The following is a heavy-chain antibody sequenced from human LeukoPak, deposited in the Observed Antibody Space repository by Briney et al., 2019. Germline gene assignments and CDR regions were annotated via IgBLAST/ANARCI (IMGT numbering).Heavy chain of an antibody. J-gene: IGHJ4*02. CDR3: ARHIVVSGSFDY. V-gene: IGHV4-34*01. CDR2: INHSGST. CDR1: GGSFSGYY. D-gene: IGHD2-15*01. Sequence: KPSETLSLTCAVYGGSFSGYYWSWIRQPPGKGLEWIGEINHSGSTNYNPSLKSRVTMSVDTSKNQFSLKLSSVTAADTAVYYCARHIVVSGSFDYWGQGTLVTVSS.